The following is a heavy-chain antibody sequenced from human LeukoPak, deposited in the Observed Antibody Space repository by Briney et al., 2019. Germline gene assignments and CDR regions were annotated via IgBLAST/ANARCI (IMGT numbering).Heavy chain of an antibody. CDR2: ISTYSGNT. CDR3: ARSGHYDFWSGPPDF. CDR1: GYTFTNYG. V-gene: IGHV1-18*01. Sequence: ASVKVSCKASGYTFTNYGFSWVRQAPGQGLEWMGRISTYSGNTNYAQKFQGRVTMTTDTSTSTAFMDLKSLRSDDTAVYYCARSGHYDFWSGPPDFWGQGTLVTVSS. D-gene: IGHD3-3*01. J-gene: IGHJ4*02.